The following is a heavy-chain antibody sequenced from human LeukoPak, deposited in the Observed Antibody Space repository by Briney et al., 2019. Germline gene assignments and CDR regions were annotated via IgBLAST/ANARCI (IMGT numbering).Heavy chain of an antibody. J-gene: IGHJ4*02. CDR2: ISGTSGNT. CDR3: TKGDCSGGDCYGGADY. V-gene: IGHV3-23*01. D-gene: IGHD2-21*02. CDR1: GFTFENYA. Sequence: GGPLRLSCVASGFTFENYAMKWVRQAPGKGLEWVSAISGTSGNTFYADSVKGRFTISRDNSKNTLYLQMTSLRAVDTAIYYCTKGDCSGGDCYGGADYWGQGTLIIVSS.